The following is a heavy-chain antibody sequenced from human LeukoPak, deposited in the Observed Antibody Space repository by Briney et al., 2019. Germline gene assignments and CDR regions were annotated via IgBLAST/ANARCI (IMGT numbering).Heavy chain of an antibody. J-gene: IGHJ4*02. Sequence: ASVKVSCKASGYTFTGYYMHWVRQAPGQGLEWMGWINPNSGGTNYAQKFQGRVTITRDTSISTAYMELSRLRSDDTAVYYCARDQGSGWPSFDYWGQGTLVTVSS. CDR1: GYTFTGYY. CDR3: ARDQGSGWPSFDY. CDR2: INPNSGGT. D-gene: IGHD6-19*01. V-gene: IGHV1-2*02.